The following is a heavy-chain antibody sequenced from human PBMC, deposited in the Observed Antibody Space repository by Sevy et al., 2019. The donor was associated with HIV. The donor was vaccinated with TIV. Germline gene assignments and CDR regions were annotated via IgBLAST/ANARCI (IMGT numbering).Heavy chain of an antibody. J-gene: IGHJ2*01. CDR3: AKHYIHDIADGWYFDL. D-gene: IGHD6-13*01. Sequence: GGSLRLSCVASGFTFDTYWMQWVRQAPGQGLEGKGLEWVSTISGGGGGTYYADSVRGRFTISRDNSKNTLYLQVNSLRVEDTAVYYCAKHYIHDIADGWYFDLWGRGTLVTVSS. CDR2: ISGGGGGT. CDR1: GFTFDTYW. V-gene: IGHV3-23*01.